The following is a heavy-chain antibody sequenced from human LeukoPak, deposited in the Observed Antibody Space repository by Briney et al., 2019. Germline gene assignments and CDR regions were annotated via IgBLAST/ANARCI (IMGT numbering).Heavy chain of an antibody. D-gene: IGHD3-22*01. CDR1: GFTFSSYE. Sequence: GGSLRLSCAASGFTFSSYEMNWVRQAPGKGLEWVSYISSSGSTKYYADSVKGRLTISRDNAKNSLYLQMNSLRAEDTAVYYCARVGYYDSSGYRGYFDYWGQGTLVTVSS. V-gene: IGHV3-48*03. CDR2: ISSSGSTK. J-gene: IGHJ4*02. CDR3: ARVGYYDSSGYRGYFDY.